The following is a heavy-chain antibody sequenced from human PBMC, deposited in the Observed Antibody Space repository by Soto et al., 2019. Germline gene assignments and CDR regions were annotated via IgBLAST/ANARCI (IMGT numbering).Heavy chain of an antibody. CDR1: GFTFSSYA. V-gene: IGHV3-23*01. CDR3: AKEVAFGGVSVLPAFDY. CDR2: ISGSGGST. D-gene: IGHD3-16*02. J-gene: IGHJ4*02. Sequence: EVQLLESGGGLVQPGGSLRLSCAASGFTFSSYAMSWVRQAPGKGLEWVSAISGSGGSTYYADSVKGRFTISRDNSKNRLYLQMNSLRAEHTAVYYCAKEVAFGGVSVLPAFDYWGQGTLVTVSS.